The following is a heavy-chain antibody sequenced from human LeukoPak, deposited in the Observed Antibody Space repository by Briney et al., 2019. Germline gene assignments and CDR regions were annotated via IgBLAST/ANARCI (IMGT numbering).Heavy chain of an antibody. J-gene: IGHJ4*02. D-gene: IGHD5-24*01. CDR2: ISYDGSNK. CDR1: GFTFSSYG. Sequence: GGSLRLSCAASGFTFSSYGMHWVRQAPGKGLGWVAVISYDGSNKYHADSVKGRFTISRDNSKNTLYLQMNSLRAEDTAVYYCAKDREMATMFLFDYWGQGTLVTVSS. V-gene: IGHV3-30*18. CDR3: AKDREMATMFLFDY.